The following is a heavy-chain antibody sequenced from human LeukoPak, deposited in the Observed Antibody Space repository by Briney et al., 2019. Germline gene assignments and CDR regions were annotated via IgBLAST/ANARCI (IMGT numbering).Heavy chain of an antibody. CDR2: ISYDGSNK. J-gene: IGHJ4*02. D-gene: IGHD6-6*01. CDR3: ASSIAARPD. Sequence: GGSLRLSCAASGSTFSSYAMHWVRQAPGKGLEWVAVISYDGSNKYYADSVKGRFTISRDNSKNTLYLQMNSLRAEDTAVYYCASSIAARPDWGQGTLVTVSS. V-gene: IGHV3-30-3*01. CDR1: GSTFSSYA.